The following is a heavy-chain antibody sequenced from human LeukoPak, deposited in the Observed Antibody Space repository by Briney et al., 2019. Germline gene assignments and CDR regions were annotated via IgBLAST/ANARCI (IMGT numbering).Heavy chain of an antibody. CDR2: ISGSGGRT. D-gene: IGHD1-26*01. J-gene: IGHJ5*02. CDR1: RFTFSTYA. Sequence: GGSLRLSCAATSRFTFSTYAMSWVRQAPGKGLEWVSTISGSGGRTYYADSVKGRFTISRDNSKNTLYLQMNSLRVEDTAVYYCAKSAASGSGRGSWFHPWGQGTLVTVSS. CDR3: AKSAASGSGRGSWFHP. V-gene: IGHV3-23*01.